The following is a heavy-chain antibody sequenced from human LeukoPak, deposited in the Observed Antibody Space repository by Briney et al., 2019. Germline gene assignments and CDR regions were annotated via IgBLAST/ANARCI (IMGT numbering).Heavy chain of an antibody. CDR1: GFTFSSYA. D-gene: IGHD4-17*01. Sequence: GGSLRLSCAASGFTFSSYAMSWVRQAPGKGLEWVSAISGSGGSTYYADSVKGRFTISRDNSKNTLYLQMNSLRAEDTAGYYCAKDEARSAKVTYLDYWGQGTLVTVSS. CDR3: AKDEARSAKVTYLDY. V-gene: IGHV3-23*01. CDR2: ISGSGGST. J-gene: IGHJ4*02.